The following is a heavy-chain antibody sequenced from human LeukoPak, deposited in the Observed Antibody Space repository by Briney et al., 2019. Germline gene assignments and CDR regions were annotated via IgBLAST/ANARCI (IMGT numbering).Heavy chain of an antibody. CDR2: ISSSSNYI. J-gene: IGHJ4*02. V-gene: IGHV3-21*01. D-gene: IGHD3-3*01. Sequence: GGSLRLSSAASGFTFNNYCMNWVRQAPGKGLEWVSSISSSSNYIYYADSVKGRFTISRDNAKNSLYLQMNSLRAEDTAVYYCARDLSDDFWSGYHFDYWGQGTLVTVSS. CDR3: ARDLSDDFWSGYHFDY. CDR1: GFTFNNYC.